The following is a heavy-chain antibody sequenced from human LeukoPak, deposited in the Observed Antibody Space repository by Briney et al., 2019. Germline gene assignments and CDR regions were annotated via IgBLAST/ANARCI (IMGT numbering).Heavy chain of an antibody. CDR2: ASKTGNT. D-gene: IGHD1-26*01. CDR1: GASLTTHY. J-gene: IGHJ4*02. V-gene: IGHV4-59*08. CDR3: ARRGAPSKFYYFDS. Sequence: PSETLSLTCTVSGASLTTHYWACIRQPPGKGLEWIGFASKTGNTNYNASLKSRVNISVDTSKNTLSLKLSSLTAADTAMYFCARRGAPSKFYYFDSWGQGTLVTVSS.